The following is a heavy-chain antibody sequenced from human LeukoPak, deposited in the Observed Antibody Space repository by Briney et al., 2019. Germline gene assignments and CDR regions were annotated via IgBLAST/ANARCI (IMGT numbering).Heavy chain of an antibody. V-gene: IGHV1-18*01. Sequence: ASVKVSCKASGYTFTSYGISWVRQAPGQGLEWMGWISAYNGNTNYAQKLQSRVTMTTDTSTSTAYMELRSLRSDDTAVYYCARFWFGELFHNFDYWGQGTLVTVSS. J-gene: IGHJ4*02. CDR1: GYTFTSYG. CDR3: ARFWFGELFHNFDY. D-gene: IGHD3-10*01. CDR2: ISAYNGNT.